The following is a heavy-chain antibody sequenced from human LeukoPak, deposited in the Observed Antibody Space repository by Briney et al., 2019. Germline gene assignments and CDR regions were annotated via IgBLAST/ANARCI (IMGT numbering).Heavy chain of an antibody. Sequence: ASVKVSCKASGYTFTSYDINWVRQATGQGLEWMGWMNPNSGSTGYAQKFQGRVTMTRNTSISTAYMELSSLRSEDTAVYYCARSQNYDLWSGQPPYYFDYWGQGTLVTVSS. CDR1: GYTFTSYD. CDR2: MNPNSGST. V-gene: IGHV1-8*01. J-gene: IGHJ4*02. D-gene: IGHD3-3*01. CDR3: ARSQNYDLWSGQPPYYFDY.